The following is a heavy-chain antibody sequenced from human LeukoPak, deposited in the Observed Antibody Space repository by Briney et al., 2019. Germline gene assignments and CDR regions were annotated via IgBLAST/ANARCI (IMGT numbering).Heavy chain of an antibody. Sequence: PGESLKISCQGSGYSFTTYWIAWVRQMPGKGLEWMGIIYPGDSDTRYSPSFQGQVTISVDKSISTAYLQWSSLKASDTAIYYCARQSGSTAWFDPWGQGTLVTVSS. CDR2: IYPGDSDT. CDR3: ARQSGSTAWFDP. J-gene: IGHJ5*02. CDR1: GYSFTTYW. V-gene: IGHV5-51*01. D-gene: IGHD5-12*01.